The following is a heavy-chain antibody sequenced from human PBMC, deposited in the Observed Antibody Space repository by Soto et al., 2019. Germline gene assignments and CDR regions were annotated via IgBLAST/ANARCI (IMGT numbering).Heavy chain of an antibody. D-gene: IGHD4-17*01. CDR2: IYYSGST. J-gene: IGHJ5*02. Sequence: QVQLQESGPGLVKPSETLSLTCTVSGGSISSYYWSWIRQPPGKGLEWIGYIYYSGSTNYNPSLKSRVTISVDTSKNQFSLKLSSVTAADTAVYYCARGLGVTSYWFDPWGQGTLVTVSS. CDR3: ARGLGVTSYWFDP. V-gene: IGHV4-59*01. CDR1: GGSISSYY.